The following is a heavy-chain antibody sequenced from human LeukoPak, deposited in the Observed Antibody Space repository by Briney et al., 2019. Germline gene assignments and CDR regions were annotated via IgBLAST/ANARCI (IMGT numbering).Heavy chain of an antibody. Sequence: PSETLSLTCTVSGGSISSYYWSWIRQPPGKGLEWIGYIYYGGSTNYNPSPKSRVTISVDTSKNQFSLKLSSVTAADTAVYYCARGDYSYYYGMDVWGQGTTVTVSS. D-gene: IGHD2-21*01. CDR2: IYYGGST. CDR3: ARGDYSYYYGMDV. CDR1: GGSISSYY. V-gene: IGHV4-59*01. J-gene: IGHJ6*02.